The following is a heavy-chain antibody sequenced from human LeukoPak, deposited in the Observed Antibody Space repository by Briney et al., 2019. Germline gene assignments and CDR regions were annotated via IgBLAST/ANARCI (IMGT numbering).Heavy chain of an antibody. D-gene: IGHD3-3*01. Sequence: SETLSLTCAVYGGSFSGYYWSWIRQPPGKGLEWIGEINHSGSTNYNPPLKSRVTISVDTSKNQFSLKLSSVTAADTAVYYCARALKYYDFWSGYSLGPAYFDYWGQGTLVTVSS. CDR3: ARALKYYDFWSGYSLGPAYFDY. V-gene: IGHV4-34*01. J-gene: IGHJ4*02. CDR1: GGSFSGYY. CDR2: INHSGST.